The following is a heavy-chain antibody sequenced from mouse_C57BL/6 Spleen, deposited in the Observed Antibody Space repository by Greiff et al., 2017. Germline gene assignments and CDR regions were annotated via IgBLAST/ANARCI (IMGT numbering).Heavy chain of an antibody. Sequence: EVQVVEPGGGLVKPGGSLKLSCAASGFTFSDYGMHWVRQAPEKGLEWVAYISSGSSTIYYADTVKGRFTISRDNAKNTLFLQMTSLRAEDTAMYYFAGGDDYFDDRGQGTTLTVSS. CDR1: GFTFSDYG. J-gene: IGHJ2*01. V-gene: IGHV5-17*01. CDR3: AGGDDYFDD. CDR2: ISSGSSTI.